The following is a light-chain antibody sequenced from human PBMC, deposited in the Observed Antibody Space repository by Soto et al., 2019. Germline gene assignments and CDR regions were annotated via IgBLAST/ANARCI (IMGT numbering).Light chain of an antibody. CDR3: QLYYGATRV. J-gene: IGLJ3*02. CDR1: SSDVGANNY. V-gene: IGLV2-14*01. CDR2: AVR. Sequence: QSALTQPASVSGSPGQSITISCTGTSSDVGANNYVSWYQHHPGKAPKLIIYAVRNRPSGVSDRFSGSKSGSTASLTIFGIQPEDEADYYCQLYYGATRVFGGGTKLTVL.